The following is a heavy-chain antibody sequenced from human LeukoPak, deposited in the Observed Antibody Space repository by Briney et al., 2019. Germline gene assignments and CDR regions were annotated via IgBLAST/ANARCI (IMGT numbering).Heavy chain of an antibody. V-gene: IGHV4-4*02. J-gene: IGHJ3*02. D-gene: IGHD3-10*01. CDR1: GGSISSSNW. CDR3: AKSNGYGLVDI. CDR2: IYHSGST. Sequence: PSETLSLTCTVSGGSISSSNWWSWVRQPPGKGLEWIGEIYHSGSTNYNPSLRSRVTISLDTSRNQFSLKLNSVTAADTAVYYCAKSNGYGLVDIWGQGTMVTVSS.